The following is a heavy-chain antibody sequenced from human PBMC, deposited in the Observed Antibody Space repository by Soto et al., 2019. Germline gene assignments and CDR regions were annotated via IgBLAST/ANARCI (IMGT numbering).Heavy chain of an antibody. CDR3: ASRDPGTSVDY. CDR1: GGSFTSNNW. J-gene: IGHJ4*02. D-gene: IGHD1-7*01. Sequence: QVQLQESGPGLVKPSGTLSLTCAVSGGSFTSNNWWTWVRQPPGQGLEWFGEIYRTGSTNYNPSLKSRVTISLDKSENQFSLKVTSLTAADTAVYYCASRDPGTSVDYWGQGTLVTVSS. V-gene: IGHV4-4*02. CDR2: IYRTGST.